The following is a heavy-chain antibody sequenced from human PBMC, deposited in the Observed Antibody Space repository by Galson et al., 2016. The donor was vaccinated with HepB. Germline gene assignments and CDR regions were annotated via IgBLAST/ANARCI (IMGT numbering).Heavy chain of an antibody. V-gene: IGHV3-30*03. D-gene: IGHD2/OR15-2a*01. CDR3: ARDRLYNWFDP. CDR2: LSFDANYK. Sequence: SLRLSCAASGFTFSNYGMHWVRQAPGKGLEWVAVLSFDANYKYYADSVKGRFTISRDNSKNTLYLQMNSLRAEDTAVYYCARDRLYNWFDPWGQGTLVTVSS. J-gene: IGHJ5*02. CDR1: GFTFSNYG.